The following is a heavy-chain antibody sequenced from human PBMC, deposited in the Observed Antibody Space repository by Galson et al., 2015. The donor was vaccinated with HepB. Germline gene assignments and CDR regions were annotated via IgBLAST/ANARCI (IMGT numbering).Heavy chain of an antibody. CDR2: ISGSGDTV. Sequence: SLRLSCAASGFTFGDYYMSWIRQAPGKGLEWISYISGSGDTVHYADSVKGRFTISRDNAKNSLSLQMSSLTAEDTAVYCCARDYYGSGSYARFDPWGQGTLVTVSS. CDR3: ARDYYGSGSYARFDP. V-gene: IGHV3-11*01. CDR1: GFTFGDYY. J-gene: IGHJ5*02. D-gene: IGHD3-10*01.